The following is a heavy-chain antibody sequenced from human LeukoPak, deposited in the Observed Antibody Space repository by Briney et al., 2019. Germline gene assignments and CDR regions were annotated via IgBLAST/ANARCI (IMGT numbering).Heavy chain of an antibody. CDR2: IYHSGGT. Sequence: SGTLSLTCAVSGGSISSSNWWSWVRQPPGKGLEWIGEIYHSGGTNYNPSLKSRVTISVDKSKNQFSLKLSSVTAADTAVYYCARGYSSSWTRSLDYWGQGTLVTVSS. CDR3: ARGYSSSWTRSLDY. J-gene: IGHJ4*02. V-gene: IGHV4-4*02. CDR1: GGSISSSNW. D-gene: IGHD6-13*01.